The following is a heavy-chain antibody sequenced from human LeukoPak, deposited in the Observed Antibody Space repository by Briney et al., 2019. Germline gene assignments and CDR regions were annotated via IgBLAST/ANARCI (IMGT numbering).Heavy chain of an antibody. CDR3: ARSIKRGLFDY. Sequence: SETLSLTCTVAGDSISSYCWSWVRQPPGKGLEWIGCVYYNGSSNYNPSLKSRVTISVDTSKIQFSLKLSSVTAADTAVYYCARSIKRGLFDYWGQGSLVTVSS. CDR1: GDSISSYC. V-gene: IGHV4-59*01. J-gene: IGHJ4*02. CDR2: VYYNGSS. D-gene: IGHD3-10*01.